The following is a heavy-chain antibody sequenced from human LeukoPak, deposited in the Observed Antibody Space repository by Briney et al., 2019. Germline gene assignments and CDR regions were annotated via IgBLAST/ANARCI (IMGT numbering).Heavy chain of an antibody. J-gene: IGHJ4*02. Sequence: ASVKVSCKASGYTFSSYGISWVRQAPGQGLEWMGGIIPLFGAANYAQKFQGRVTITADESTSTAYMELSSLRSEDTAVYYCARLKRILDTAMVNYFDYWGQGTLVTVSS. V-gene: IGHV1-69*13. CDR2: IIPLFGAA. CDR3: ARLKRILDTAMVNYFDY. CDR1: GYTFSSYG. D-gene: IGHD5-18*01.